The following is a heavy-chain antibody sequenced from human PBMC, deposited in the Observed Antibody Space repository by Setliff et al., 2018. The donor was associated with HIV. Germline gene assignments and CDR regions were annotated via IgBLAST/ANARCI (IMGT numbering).Heavy chain of an antibody. V-gene: IGHV1-69*05. CDR2: SIPMYGTS. Sequence: SVKVSCKASGGTFSSYAISWVRQAPGQGLEWMGGSIPMYGTSNYAQKFQGRVTITTDESTSTAYLELSRLRSDDTAVYYCARSPRYSSGWYDSYFDQWGQGTLFTVSS. D-gene: IGHD6-19*01. J-gene: IGHJ4*02. CDR1: GGTFSSYA. CDR3: ARSPRYSSGWYDSYFDQ.